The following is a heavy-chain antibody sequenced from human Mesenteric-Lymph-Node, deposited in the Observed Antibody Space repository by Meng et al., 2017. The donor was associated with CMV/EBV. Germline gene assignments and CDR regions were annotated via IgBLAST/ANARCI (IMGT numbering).Heavy chain of an antibody. CDR2: INYRGST. CDR1: GSINSGDYY. J-gene: IGHJ4*02. V-gene: IGHV4-31*02. D-gene: IGHD3-10*01. Sequence: GSINSGDYYWSWIRQHPGKGLEWIGYINYRGSTYYNPSLRSRLTISVDTSKDEFSLKVRSVTAADTAVYYCARAASPVTMLRGAVDYWGQGTLVTVSS. CDR3: ARAASPVTMLRGAVDY.